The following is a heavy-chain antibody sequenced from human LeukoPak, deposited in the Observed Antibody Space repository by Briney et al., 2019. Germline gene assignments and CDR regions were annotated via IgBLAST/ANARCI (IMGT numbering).Heavy chain of an antibody. CDR3: ARALQWSPYGWYFDL. D-gene: IGHD2-15*01. CDR2: IYYSGST. Sequence: SETLSLTCTVSGGSISSSSYYWGWIRQPPGKGLEWIGSIYYSGSTYYNPSLKSRVTISVDTSKNQFSLKLSSVTAADTAVYYCARALQWSPYGWYFDLWGRGTLVTVSS. J-gene: IGHJ2*01. V-gene: IGHV4-39*07. CDR1: GGSISSSSYY.